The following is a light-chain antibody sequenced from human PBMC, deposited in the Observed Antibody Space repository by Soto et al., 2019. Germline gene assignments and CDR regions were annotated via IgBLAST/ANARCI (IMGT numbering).Light chain of an antibody. V-gene: IGLV1-40*01. J-gene: IGLJ2*01. CDR3: QSFDNSHAV. Sequence: QSVLTQPPSVSGAPGQRVTISCTGSSSNIGAGHDVHWYQQTPGTAPKLLIYGDTTRPSGVPDRFSASKSGTSASLAITGLQAEDEADYFCQSFDNSHAVFGGGTKLTVL. CDR1: SSNIGAGHD. CDR2: GDT.